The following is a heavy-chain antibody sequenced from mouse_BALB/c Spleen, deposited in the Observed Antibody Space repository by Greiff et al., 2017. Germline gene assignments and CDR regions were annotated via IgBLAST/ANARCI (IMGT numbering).Heavy chain of an antibody. J-gene: IGHJ2*01. D-gene: IGHD1-1*01. CDR2: ISTYYGDA. CDR1: GYTFTDYA. V-gene: IGHV1S137*01. CDR3: ARNYGSSIYYFDY. Sequence: VQGVESGAELVRPGVSVKISCKGSGYTFTDYAMHWVKQSHAKSLEWIGVISTYYGDASYNQKFKGKATMTVDKSSSTAYMELARLTSEDSAIYYCARNYGSSIYYFDYWGQGTTLTVSS.